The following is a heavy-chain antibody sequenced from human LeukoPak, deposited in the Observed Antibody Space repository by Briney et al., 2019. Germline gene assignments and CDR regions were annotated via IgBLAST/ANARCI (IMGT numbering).Heavy chain of an antibody. CDR3: GRDRGWLYYYYGMDV. Sequence: ASVKVSCKASGYTFTSYGISWVRQAPGQGLEWMGWISAYNGNTNYAQKLQGRVTMTTDTSTSTAYMELRSRRSDDTAVYYCGRDRGWLYYYYGMDVWGQGTTVTVSS. CDR1: GYTFTSYG. D-gene: IGHD6-19*01. J-gene: IGHJ6*02. CDR2: ISAYNGNT. V-gene: IGHV1-18*01.